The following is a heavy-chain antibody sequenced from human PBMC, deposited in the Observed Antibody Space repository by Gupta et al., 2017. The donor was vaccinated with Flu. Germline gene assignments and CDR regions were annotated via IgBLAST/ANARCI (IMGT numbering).Heavy chain of an antibody. CDR3: ARDMGYCSSVSCYYSPLYADF. CDR1: GYSSIDYS. J-gene: IGHJ4*02. CDR2: ISPKRGDT. D-gene: IGHD2-2*01. V-gene: IGHV1-2*02. Sequence: QAQLVQSGAEVKMPGASVKVCCKASGYSSIDYSVQWVRQAPGQGPEWMGWISPKRGDTNYAQEFQDRVTLTRDTSVNTAYKELSGLTSDDTAIYYCARDMGYCSSVSCYYSPLYADFWGQGTLVTVSS.